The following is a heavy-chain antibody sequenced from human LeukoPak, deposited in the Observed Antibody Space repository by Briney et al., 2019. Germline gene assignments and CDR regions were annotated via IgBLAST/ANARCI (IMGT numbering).Heavy chain of an antibody. J-gene: IGHJ4*02. CDR1: GYHFTSYW. V-gene: IGHV5-51*01. D-gene: IGHD4-11*01. CDR2: TYPGDSDT. Sequence: LGGSPKISRQGSGYHFTSYWIARVRPMPEKGLEGMGITYPGDSDTIYSPSFQGPVPISADQSTSTAYPQWSSQKASDTAMYYCARQEGATVADYWGQGTLVTVSS. CDR3: ARQEGATVADY.